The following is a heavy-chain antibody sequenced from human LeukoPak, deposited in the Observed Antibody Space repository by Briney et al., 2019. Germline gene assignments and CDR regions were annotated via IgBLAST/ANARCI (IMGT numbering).Heavy chain of an antibody. CDR1: RFTFSFYA. D-gene: IGHD6-13*01. V-gene: IGHV3-23*01. CDR2: ISGSAGST. Sequence: GGSLRLSCAASRFTFSFYAMSWVRQAPGKGLEWVSTISGSAGSTYYADSVKGRFTISRDISENTLYLQMNSLGVEDTALYYYAKGRSYSSTPDAFDVWGQGTMVTISS. CDR3: AKGRSYSSTPDAFDV. J-gene: IGHJ3*01.